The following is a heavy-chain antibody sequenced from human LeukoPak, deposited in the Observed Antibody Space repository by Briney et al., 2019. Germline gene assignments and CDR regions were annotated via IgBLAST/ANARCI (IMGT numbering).Heavy chain of an antibody. CDR3: ARTTYTYGPDDY. CDR2: IYSDGST. CDR1: GFTVSSKY. V-gene: IGHV3-66*01. D-gene: IGHD3-10*01. Sequence: GVCLRLSCAASGFTVSSKYMSWVRQAPGKGLDWVSIIYSDGSTYYEDSVKGRFTISRDSSKNTLYLQMNSLRAEDTAVYYCARTTYTYGPDDYWGQGTLVTVSS. J-gene: IGHJ4*02.